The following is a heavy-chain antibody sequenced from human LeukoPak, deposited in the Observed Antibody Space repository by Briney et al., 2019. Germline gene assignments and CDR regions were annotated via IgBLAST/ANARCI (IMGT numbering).Heavy chain of an antibody. CDR3: ARAFSSSGYAMYYFDY. Sequence: SVKVSCKASGGTFSSYAISWVRQAPGQGLEWMGGIIPIFGTANYAQKFQGRATITADESTSTAYMELSSLRSEDTAVYYCARAFSSSGYAMYYFDYWGQGTLVTVSS. J-gene: IGHJ4*02. D-gene: IGHD3-22*01. V-gene: IGHV1-69*13. CDR1: GGTFSSYA. CDR2: IIPIFGTA.